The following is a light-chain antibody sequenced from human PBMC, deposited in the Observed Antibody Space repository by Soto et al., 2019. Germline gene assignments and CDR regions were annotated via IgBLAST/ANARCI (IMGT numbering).Light chain of an antibody. CDR2: DAS. CDR3: QQRSNWRWLT. V-gene: IGKV3-11*01. J-gene: IGKJ4*01. Sequence: EIVLTQSPATLSLSPGERATLSCRASQSVSSYLAWYQQKPGQSPRLLIYDASNRATGTPARFSGSGSGTDFTLTISSLEPEDFAVYYCQQRSNWRWLTFGGGTKVDIK. CDR1: QSVSSY.